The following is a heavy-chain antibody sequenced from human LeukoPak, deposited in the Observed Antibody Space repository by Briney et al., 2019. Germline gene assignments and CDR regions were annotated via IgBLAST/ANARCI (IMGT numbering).Heavy chain of an antibody. CDR1: VFTFRNHW. Sequence: GGSLRLSCAASVFTFRNHWMHWVRQAPGKGLVWVARINSDGSYTSHADSVESRFTISRDNAKDTLYLQMNSLRVEDTAVYYCARNNWGIDYWGQGTLVAVSS. CDR2: INSDGSYT. J-gene: IGHJ4*02. V-gene: IGHV3-74*01. D-gene: IGHD7-27*01. CDR3: ARNNWGIDY.